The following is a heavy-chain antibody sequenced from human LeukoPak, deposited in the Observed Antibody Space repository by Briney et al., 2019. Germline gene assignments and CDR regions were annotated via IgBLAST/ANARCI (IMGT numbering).Heavy chain of an antibody. D-gene: IGHD2/OR15-2a*01. CDR1: GFTSSSYA. J-gene: IGHJ4*02. Sequence: GGSLRLSCAASGFTSSSYAMYWVRQAPGKGLEWVSAVGTGDDTYYADSVKGRFTISRDDSKNTLYLQMNSLRAEDTALYYCAKALLTSTYYFDLWGQGTLVTVSS. V-gene: IGHV3-23*01. CDR3: AKALLTSTYYFDL. CDR2: VGTGDDT.